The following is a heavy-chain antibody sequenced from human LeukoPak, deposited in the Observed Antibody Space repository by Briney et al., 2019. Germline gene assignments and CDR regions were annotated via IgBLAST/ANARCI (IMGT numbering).Heavy chain of an antibody. CDR3: V. CDR1: GFTFSSYV. CDR2: VYYSGST. Sequence: PGGSLRLSCAASGFTFSSYVMSWVRQPPGKGLEWIGSVYYSGSTYYNPSLKSRVTISVDTSKNQFSLNRISVTAADTAYYMDVWGKRTTVTGSS. J-gene: IGHJ6*03. V-gene: IGHV4-38-2*01.